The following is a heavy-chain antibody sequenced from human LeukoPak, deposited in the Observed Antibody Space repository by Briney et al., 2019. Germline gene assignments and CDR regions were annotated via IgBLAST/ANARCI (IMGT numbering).Heavy chain of an antibody. J-gene: IGHJ4*02. Sequence: GASVKVPCKASGYSFTSYGISWVRQAPGQGLEWMGWISAYNGNKKYAQKVQGRVNMTTDTSTSTAYMGLRSLRSDDTAVYYCARDSGIYAYWGQGTLVTVSS. CDR3: ARDSGIYAY. D-gene: IGHD1-26*01. CDR1: GYSFTSYG. CDR2: ISAYNGNK. V-gene: IGHV1-18*01.